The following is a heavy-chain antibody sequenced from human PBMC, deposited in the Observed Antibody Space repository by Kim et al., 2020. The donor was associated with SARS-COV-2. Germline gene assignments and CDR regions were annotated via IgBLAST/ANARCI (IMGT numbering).Heavy chain of an antibody. CDR2: ISSSSSYI. D-gene: IGHD2-21*02. J-gene: IGHJ4*02. CDR3: ARAYCGGDCYFDY. V-gene: IGHV3-21*01. Sequence: GGSLRLSCVASGFTFSSYSMNWVRQAPGKGLEWVSSISSSSSYIYYADSVKGRFTISRDNAKNSLYLQMNSLRAEDTAVYYCARAYCGGDCYFDYWGQGTLVTVSS. CDR1: GFTFSSYS.